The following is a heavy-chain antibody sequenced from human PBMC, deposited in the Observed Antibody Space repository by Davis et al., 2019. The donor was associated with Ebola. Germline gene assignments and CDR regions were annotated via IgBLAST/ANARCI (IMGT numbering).Heavy chain of an antibody. CDR3: ARDWGQSASGWYYFDS. J-gene: IGHJ4*02. CDR1: GYTFTSYY. CDR2: INPKSGGT. V-gene: IGHV1-2*02. Sequence: ASVKVSCKASGYTFTSYYMHWVRQAPGQGLEWMGWINPKSGGTSYPQKFQGRVTMTRDTSISTAYMELTRLTSDDTAVFFCARDWGQSASGWYYFDSWGQGTLVTVSS. D-gene: IGHD6-19*01.